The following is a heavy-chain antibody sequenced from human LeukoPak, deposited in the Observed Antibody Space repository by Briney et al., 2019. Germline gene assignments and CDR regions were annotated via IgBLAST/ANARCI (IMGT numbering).Heavy chain of an antibody. Sequence: PGGSLRLSCAASGFTFSTYTMNWVRQAPGKGLEWVSSISSSSTYIYYADSVEGRFTISRDNAKNSVYLQMNGLRAEDTAVYYCAKGNNLWFGEFDYYYYYMDVWGKGTTVTISS. CDR2: ISSSSTYI. CDR3: AKGNNLWFGEFDYYYYYMDV. V-gene: IGHV3-21*01. CDR1: GFTFSTYT. J-gene: IGHJ6*03. D-gene: IGHD3-10*01.